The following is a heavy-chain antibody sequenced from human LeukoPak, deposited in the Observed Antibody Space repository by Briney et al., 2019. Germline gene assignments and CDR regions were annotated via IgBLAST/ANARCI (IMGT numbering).Heavy chain of an antibody. Sequence: GGSLRLSCAASGFTFSHYAMSWVRQAPGKGLEWVSSISGSGGSIYYADSVKGRFTIPRDNAKNSLYLQMNSLRAEDTAVYYCARWAGGGFDQWGQGTLVTVSS. CDR1: GFTFSHYA. J-gene: IGHJ4*02. V-gene: IGHV3-23*01. D-gene: IGHD6-19*01. CDR3: ARWAGGGFDQ. CDR2: ISGSGGSI.